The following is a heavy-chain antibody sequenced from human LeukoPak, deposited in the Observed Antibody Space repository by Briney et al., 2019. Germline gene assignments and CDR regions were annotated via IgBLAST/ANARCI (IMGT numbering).Heavy chain of an antibody. CDR3: AKENYDMYYFDY. Sequence: GGSLRLSCAASGFTFSSYAMRWVRQAPGKGLEWVSAISGSGGSTYYADSVKGRFTISRDNSKNPLYLQMNSLRAEDTAVYYCAKENYDMYYFDYWGQGTLVTVSS. J-gene: IGHJ4*02. CDR2: ISGSGGST. CDR1: GFTFSSYA. D-gene: IGHD3-22*01. V-gene: IGHV3-23*01.